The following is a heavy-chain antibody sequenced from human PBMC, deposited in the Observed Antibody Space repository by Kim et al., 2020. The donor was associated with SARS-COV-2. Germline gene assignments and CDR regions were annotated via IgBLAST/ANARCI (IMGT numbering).Heavy chain of an antibody. CDR1: GGSISSYY. CDR2: IYTSGST. D-gene: IGHD3-3*01. J-gene: IGHJ6*04. CDR3: AREGAALGVVISPPLYGMDA. Sequence: SETLSLTCTVSGGSISSYYWSWIRQPAGKGLEWIGRIYTSGSTNYNPSLKSRVTMSVDTSKNQFSLKLSSVTAADTAVYYCAREGAALGVVISPPLYGMDAWGKGPRV. V-gene: IGHV4-4*07.